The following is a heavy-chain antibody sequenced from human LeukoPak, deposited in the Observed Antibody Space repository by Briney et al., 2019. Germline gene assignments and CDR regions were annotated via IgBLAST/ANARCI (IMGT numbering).Heavy chain of an antibody. J-gene: IGHJ4*02. D-gene: IGHD3-22*01. CDR1: GFTFSSYA. V-gene: IGHV3-23*01. Sequence: GGSLRLSCAASGFTFSSYAMSWVRQAPGKGLEWVSAISGSGGSTYYADSVKGRFTISRDNSKNTLYLQMNSLRAEDTAVYYCAKVGYTYYYDSSGYSDYWGQGTQVTVSS. CDR2: ISGSGGST. CDR3: AKVGYTYYYDSSGYSDY.